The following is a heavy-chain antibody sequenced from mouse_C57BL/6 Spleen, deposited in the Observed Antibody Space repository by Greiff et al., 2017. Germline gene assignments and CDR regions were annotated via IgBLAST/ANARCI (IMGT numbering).Heavy chain of an antibody. J-gene: IGHJ1*03. D-gene: IGHD1-1*01. CDR2: IRSKSNNYAT. V-gene: IGHV10-1*01. CDR3: VRLRYCGSSYWYFDV. Sequence: EVKLVESGGGLVQPKGSLKLSCAASGFSFNTYAMNWVRQAPGKGLEWVARIRSKSNNYATYYADSLKDRFTISRDDSESMLYLQMNNLKTEDTAMYYCVRLRYCGSSYWYFDVWGTGTTVTVSS. CDR1: GFSFNTYA.